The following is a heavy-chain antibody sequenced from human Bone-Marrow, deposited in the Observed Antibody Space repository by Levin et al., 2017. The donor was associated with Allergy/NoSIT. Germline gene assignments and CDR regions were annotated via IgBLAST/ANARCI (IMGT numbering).Heavy chain of an antibody. Sequence: GESLKISCAASGFTFSSYSMNWVRQAPGKGLEWVSYISSSSSTIYYADSVKGRFTISRDNAKNSLYLQMNSLRAEDTAVYYCARDEGGYFDYWGQGTLVTVSS. CDR3: ARDEGGYFDY. J-gene: IGHJ4*02. CDR1: GFTFSSYS. D-gene: IGHD2-15*01. CDR2: ISSSSSTI. V-gene: IGHV3-48*01.